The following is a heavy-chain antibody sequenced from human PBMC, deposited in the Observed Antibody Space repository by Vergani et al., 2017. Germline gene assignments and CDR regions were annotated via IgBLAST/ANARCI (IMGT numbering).Heavy chain of an antibody. J-gene: IGHJ4*02. CDR3: ARHRSPKYYYDSSGYYQRDLCCDY. V-gene: IGHV5-10-1*03. CDR2: IDPSDSYT. CDR1: GYSFTSYW. D-gene: IGHD3-22*01. Sequence: EVQLVQSGAEVKKPGESLRISCKGSGYSFTSYWISWVRQMPGKGLEWMGRIDPSDSYTNYSPSFQGHVTISADKSISTAYLQWSSLKASDTAMYYCARHRSPKYYYDSSGYYQRDLCCDYWGQGTLVTVSS.